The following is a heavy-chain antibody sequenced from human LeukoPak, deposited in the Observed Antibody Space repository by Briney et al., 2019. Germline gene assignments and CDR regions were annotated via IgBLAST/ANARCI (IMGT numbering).Heavy chain of an antibody. CDR2: ISSSGSTI. V-gene: IGHV3-11*04. J-gene: IGHJ2*01. Sequence: GGSLRLSCAASGFTVSSNYMSWVRQAPGQGLEWVSYISSSGSTIYYADSVKGRFTISRDNAKNSLYLQMNSLRAEDTAVYYCARGVCSGGSCLLSNWHFDLWGRGNLVTVSS. D-gene: IGHD2-15*01. CDR3: ARGVCSGGSCLLSNWHFDL. CDR1: GFTVSSNY.